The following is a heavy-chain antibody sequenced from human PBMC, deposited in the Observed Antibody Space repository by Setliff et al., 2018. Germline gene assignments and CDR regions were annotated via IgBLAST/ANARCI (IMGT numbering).Heavy chain of an antibody. CDR3: ATSVSWIQLVLYPQGHPEPFDY. J-gene: IGHJ4*02. CDR1: GYTLTELS. D-gene: IGHD5-18*01. CDR2: FDPEDGET. Sequence: ASVKVSCKVSGYTLTELSMHWVRQAPGKGLEWMGGFDPEDGETIYAQKFQGRVTMTEDTSTDTTYMELSSLRSEDTAVYYCATSVSWIQLVLYPQGHPEPFDYWGQGTLVTVSS. V-gene: IGHV1-24*01.